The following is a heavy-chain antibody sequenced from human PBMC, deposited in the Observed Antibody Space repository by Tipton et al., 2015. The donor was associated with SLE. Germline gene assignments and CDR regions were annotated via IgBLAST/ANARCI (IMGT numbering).Heavy chain of an antibody. J-gene: IGHJ6*02. Sequence: QLVQSGAEVKKPGASVKVSCKASGYTFTGYYMHWVRQAPGEGLEWMGRINPNSGATKYAQKFQGRVTMASNTSISTAYMELSGLRSDDTAVYYCARERTTDDFYYYYAMDVWGQGTTVTVSS. V-gene: IGHV1-2*06. D-gene: IGHD4-11*01. CDR3: ARERTTDDFYYYYAMDV. CDR1: GYTFTGYY. CDR2: INPNSGAT.